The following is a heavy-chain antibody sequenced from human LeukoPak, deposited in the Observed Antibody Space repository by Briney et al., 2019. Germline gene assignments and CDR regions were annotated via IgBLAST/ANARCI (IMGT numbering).Heavy chain of an antibody. V-gene: IGHV3-53*01. CDR1: GLTVSNSY. Sequence: PGGSLRLSCAASGLTVSNSYMSWVRQAPGKGLEWVSIIYGTGTTYYADAVKGRFTISRDNSQNTLYLQMNSLRAEDTAVYHCARLGVGATRDAFDIWGQGTMVTVSS. CDR2: IYGTGTT. CDR3: ARLGVGATRDAFDI. D-gene: IGHD1-26*01. J-gene: IGHJ3*02.